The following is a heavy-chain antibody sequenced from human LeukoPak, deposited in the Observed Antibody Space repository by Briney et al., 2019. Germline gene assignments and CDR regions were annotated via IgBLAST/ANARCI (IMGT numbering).Heavy chain of an antibody. CDR3: ASGREGYNPSGY. D-gene: IGHD5-24*01. V-gene: IGHV1-18*01. CDR1: GYSFTSYG. CDR2: ISGYNGNT. Sequence: ASVKVSCKASGYSFTSYGISWVRQAPGQGLEWMGWISGYNGNTNYAQKLQGRVTMTTDTSTSTAYMELRSLRSDDTAVYYCASGREGYNPSGYWGQGTLVTVSS. J-gene: IGHJ4*02.